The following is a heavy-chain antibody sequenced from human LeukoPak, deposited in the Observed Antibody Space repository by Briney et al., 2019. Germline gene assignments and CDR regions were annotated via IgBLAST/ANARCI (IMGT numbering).Heavy chain of an antibody. CDR1: GFTFSNAW. Sequence: GGSLRLSCAASGFTFSNAWMNWVRQAPGKGLEWVGRIKSKTDGGTTDYAAPVKGRFTISRDDSKNTLYLQMNSLKTEDTAVYYCTTDRTYYDFWSGYSPPFDYWGQGTLVTVSS. J-gene: IGHJ4*02. D-gene: IGHD3-3*01. CDR2: IKSKTDGGTT. CDR3: TTDRTYYDFWSGYSPPFDY. V-gene: IGHV3-15*07.